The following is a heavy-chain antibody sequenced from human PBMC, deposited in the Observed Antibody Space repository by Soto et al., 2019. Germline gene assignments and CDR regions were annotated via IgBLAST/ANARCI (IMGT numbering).Heavy chain of an antibody. D-gene: IGHD3-22*01. CDR2: IKPDGSEK. Sequence: GGSLRLSCRASGFSFSSYWMSWVRQAPGKGLEWVANIKPDGSEKWYVDSVKGRFTISRDNAKNSLYLQMISLRAEDTAVYYCARGDYFDSSGHFSDAFDIWGQGTMVTV. CDR1: GFSFSSYW. CDR3: ARGDYFDSSGHFSDAFDI. J-gene: IGHJ3*02. V-gene: IGHV3-7*04.